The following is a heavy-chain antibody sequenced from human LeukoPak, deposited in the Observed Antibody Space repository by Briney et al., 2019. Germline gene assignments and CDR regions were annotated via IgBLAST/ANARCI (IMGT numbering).Heavy chain of an antibody. V-gene: IGHV3-48*01. J-gene: IGHJ4*02. CDR3: ATLHYESPRVGVVVPAAIEDY. D-gene: IGHD2-2*01. Sequence: PGGSLRLSCAASGFTFSSYSMNWVRQAPGKGLEWVSYISSSSSTIYYADSVKGRFTISRDNAKKSLYLQMNSLRAEDTAVYYCATLHYESPRVGVVVPAAIEDYWGQGTLVTVSS. CDR1: GFTFSSYS. CDR2: ISSSSSTI.